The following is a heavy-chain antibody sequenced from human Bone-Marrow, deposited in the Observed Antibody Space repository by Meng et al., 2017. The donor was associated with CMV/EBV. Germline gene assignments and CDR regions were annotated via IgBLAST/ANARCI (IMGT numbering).Heavy chain of an antibody. Sequence: GGSLRLSCTASGFVFSDYYMSWIRQAPGKGLEWIGRITSRGTTMYYADSVKGRFNITRDNMENSLYLQMNGLRGKDTAVYYCARWLDDPIDYFYDLWGQGTLVTVSS. D-gene: IGHD2/OR15-2a*01. V-gene: IGHV3-11*01. CDR3: ARWLDDPIDYFYDL. CDR2: ITSRGTTM. CDR1: GFVFSDYY. J-gene: IGHJ4*02.